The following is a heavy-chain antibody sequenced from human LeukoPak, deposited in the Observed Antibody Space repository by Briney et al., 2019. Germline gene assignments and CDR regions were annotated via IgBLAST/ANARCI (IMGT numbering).Heavy chain of an antibody. J-gene: IGHJ4*02. V-gene: IGHV3-21*01. CDR3: AREVYSSGWPSSYYFDY. Sequence: GGSLRLSCAASGFTFSSYSMNWVRQAPGKGLEWVSSIGRSSSSIYYADSVKGRFTISRDNAKNSLYLQMNSLRAEDTAVYYCAREVYSSGWPSSYYFDYWGQGTLVTVSS. D-gene: IGHD6-19*01. CDR1: GFTFSSYS. CDR2: IGRSSSSI.